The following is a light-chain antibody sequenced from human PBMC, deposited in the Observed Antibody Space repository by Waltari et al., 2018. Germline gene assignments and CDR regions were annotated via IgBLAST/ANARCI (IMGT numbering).Light chain of an antibody. J-gene: IGKJ1*01. CDR3: HQSYSTLQT. V-gene: IGKV1-39*01. CDR2: AAS. CDR1: QSISSY. Sequence: DIQMTQSPSSLSASVGDRVTITCRAGQSISSYLNWYQQKPGKAPKLLIYAASSLQSGVPSRFSGSGSGTDFTLTISSLQREDFATYYCHQSYSTLQTFGQGTKVEIK.